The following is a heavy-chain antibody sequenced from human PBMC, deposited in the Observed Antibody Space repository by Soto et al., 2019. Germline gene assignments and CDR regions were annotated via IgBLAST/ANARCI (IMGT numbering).Heavy chain of an antibody. CDR3: ATPSHYDNGGYPLPFDY. V-gene: IGHV1-69*01. CDR1: GGTFSSYA. Sequence: HVQLVQSGAEVKKPGSSVKVSCKASGGTFSSYAISWVRQAPGQGLEWMGGIIPSFGTPKYAQKFQGRVTIIADESTTTAYMQLTSLRSDDTAVDYCATPSHYDNGGYPLPFDYWGQGTLVTVSS. D-gene: IGHD3-22*01. CDR2: IIPSFGTP. J-gene: IGHJ4*02.